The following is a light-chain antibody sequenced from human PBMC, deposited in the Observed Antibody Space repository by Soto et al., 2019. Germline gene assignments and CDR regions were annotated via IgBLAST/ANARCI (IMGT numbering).Light chain of an antibody. CDR1: QSISSY. V-gene: IGKV1-39*01. CDR3: QHYNSYFPT. Sequence: DIQMTQSPSSLSASVGDRVTITCRASQSISSYLNWYQQKPGKAPKILIYGASDLEGGVPSRISTSGSGTQFTLTISSLQPADFATQYCQHYNSYFPTFGHGTKVDI. J-gene: IGKJ1*01. CDR2: GAS.